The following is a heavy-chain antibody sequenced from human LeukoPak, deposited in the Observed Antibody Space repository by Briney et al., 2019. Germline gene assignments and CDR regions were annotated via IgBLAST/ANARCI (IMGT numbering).Heavy chain of an antibody. CDR1: GFTFSSYS. D-gene: IGHD2-15*01. CDR2: IIITTSHI. CDR3: AVVAATPGVTDC. Sequence: TGGSLRLSCAASGFTFSSYSLNWVRQAPGKGLEWVSSIIITTSHIYYADSVKGRFTISRDNFKNTLYLQMNSLRAEDTAVYFCAVVAATPGVTDCWGQGTLVTVSS. J-gene: IGHJ4*02. V-gene: IGHV3-21*01.